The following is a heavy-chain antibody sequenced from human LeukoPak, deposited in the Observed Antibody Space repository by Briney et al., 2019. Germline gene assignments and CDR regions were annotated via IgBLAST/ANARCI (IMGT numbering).Heavy chain of an antibody. J-gene: IGHJ5*02. CDR3: AKAPVRLWSGYQGWFDP. D-gene: IGHD3-3*01. Sequence: GGSLILSCAASGFTFSSYAMSWVRQAPGKGLEWVSAISGSGGSTYYADSVKGRFTISRDNSKNTLYLQMNSLRAEDTAVYYCAKAPVRLWSGYQGWFDPWGQGTLVTVSS. CDR1: GFTFSSYA. CDR2: ISGSGGST. V-gene: IGHV3-23*01.